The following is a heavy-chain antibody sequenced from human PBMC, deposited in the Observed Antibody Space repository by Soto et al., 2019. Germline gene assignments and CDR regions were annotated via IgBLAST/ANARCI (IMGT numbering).Heavy chain of an antibody. Sequence: QVQLQESGPGLVKPSGTLSLTCAVSGGSISSSNWWSWVRQPPGKGLEWIGEIYHSGSTNYNPSLKSRVTISVDKSKNLFSLKLSSVTAADTAVYYCARAGRGYCSGGSCYSGLHGMDVWGQGTTVTVSS. CDR3: ARAGRGYCSGGSCYSGLHGMDV. D-gene: IGHD2-15*01. V-gene: IGHV4-4*02. CDR2: IYHSGST. J-gene: IGHJ6*02. CDR1: GGSISSSNW.